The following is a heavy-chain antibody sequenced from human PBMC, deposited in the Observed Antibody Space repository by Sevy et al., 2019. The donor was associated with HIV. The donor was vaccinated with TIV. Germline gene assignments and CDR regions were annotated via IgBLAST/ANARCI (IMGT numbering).Heavy chain of an antibody. D-gene: IGHD6-6*01. V-gene: IGHV3-23*01. CDR1: GFTFDNYA. Sequence: GGSLRLSCAASGFTFDNYAMTWVRQTPGKGLEWVSTLDNSGDNTYNADSVKGRFTISRDNSKNTLYLQMNSLRAEDTAVYYCARVPKQLLYYYTMDVWGQGTTITVSS. CDR3: ARVPKQLLYYYTMDV. CDR2: LDNSGDNT. J-gene: IGHJ6*02.